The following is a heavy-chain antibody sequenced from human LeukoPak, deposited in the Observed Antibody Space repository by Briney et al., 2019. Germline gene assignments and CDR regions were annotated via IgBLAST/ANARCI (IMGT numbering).Heavy chain of an antibody. D-gene: IGHD4-11*01. CDR3: ARWGHSDYSSFPTKFDY. CDR1: GFTFSSFQ. Sequence: PGGSLRLSCAASGFTFSSFQMTWVRQAPGKGLEWVSYIGGGDSQIFCADSVKGRFTISRDNTKNSLYLQMSSLRAEDTAIYYCARWGHSDYSSFPTKFDYWGQGTLVTVPS. V-gene: IGHV3-48*03. J-gene: IGHJ4*02. CDR2: IGGGDSQI.